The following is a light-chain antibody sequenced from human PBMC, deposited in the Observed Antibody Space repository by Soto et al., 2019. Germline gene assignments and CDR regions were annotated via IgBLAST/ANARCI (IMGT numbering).Light chain of an antibody. V-gene: IGLV2-14*01. CDR2: EVS. CDR1: SSDVGGYNY. CDR3: SSYTTSSSYV. J-gene: IGLJ1*01. Sequence: QSVLTQPASVSVSPGQSITISCTGTSSDVGGYNYVSWYQQHPGTSPKLMIYEVSSRPLGVSNRFSGSKSGNTASLTISGLQAGDEADYFCSSYTTSSSYVFGPGTKVTVL.